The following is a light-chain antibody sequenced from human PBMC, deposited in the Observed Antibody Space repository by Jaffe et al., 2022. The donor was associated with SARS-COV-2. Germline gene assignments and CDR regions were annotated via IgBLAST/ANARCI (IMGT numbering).Light chain of an antibody. Sequence: QSVLTQPPSVSAAPGQKVTISCSGSSSNIGIYVVSWYQQFPGTAPKLLIYEDNKRSSGIPDRFSGSKSGTSATLGITGLQTGDEADYYCGAWDSSLSAEVFGTGTKVTVL. CDR2: EDN. CDR3: GAWDSSLSAEV. J-gene: IGLJ1*01. V-gene: IGLV1-51*01. CDR1: SSNIGIYV.